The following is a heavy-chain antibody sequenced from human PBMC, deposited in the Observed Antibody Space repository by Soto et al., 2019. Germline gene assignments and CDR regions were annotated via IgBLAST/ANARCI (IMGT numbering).Heavy chain of an antibody. J-gene: IGHJ4*02. CDR2: IFPLTDIP. V-gene: IGHV1-69*02. Sequence: QVQLVQSGTEVKKPGSSVKVSCKASGGTFRNYPINWVRQAPGQGLEWMGSIFPLTDIPDYAQNFQARLTISADKSTSTGYMELSSLTSDDTAMYFCARGLLVVLNYFESWGQGTLVTVSS. CDR1: GGTFRNYP. CDR3: ARGLLVVLNYFES.